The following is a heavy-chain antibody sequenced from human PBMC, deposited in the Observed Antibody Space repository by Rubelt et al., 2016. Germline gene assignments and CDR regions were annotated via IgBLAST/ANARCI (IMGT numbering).Heavy chain of an antibody. V-gene: IGHV1-3*01. CDR3: ARAQRIRLLMVYAPTFDY. J-gene: IGHJ4*02. CDR1: GYTFTSYA. Sequence: QVQLVQSGAEVKKPGASVKVSCKASGYTFTSYAMHWVRQATGQRLEWMGWINACNGNTKYSRKFQGRVTITRDTSASTAYMELSSLRSEDTAVYYCARAQRIRLLMVYAPTFDYWGQGTLVTVSS. D-gene: IGHD2-8*01. CDR2: INACNGNT.